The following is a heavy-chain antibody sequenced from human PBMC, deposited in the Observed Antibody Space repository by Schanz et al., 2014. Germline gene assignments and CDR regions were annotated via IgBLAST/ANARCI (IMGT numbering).Heavy chain of an antibody. D-gene: IGHD6-6*01. J-gene: IGHJ6*02. CDR1: GFTFSSYG. CDR3: ARGYSSSMDV. Sequence: QVQLVESGGGVVQPGGSLRLSCAASGFTFSSYGMHWVRQAPGKGLEWVTFIRFDGSDKYYADSVRGRFTLSRDNSKNTVYLQMNSLRAEDTAVYYCARGYSSSMDVWGQGTTVTVSS. CDR2: IRFDGSDK. V-gene: IGHV3-30*02.